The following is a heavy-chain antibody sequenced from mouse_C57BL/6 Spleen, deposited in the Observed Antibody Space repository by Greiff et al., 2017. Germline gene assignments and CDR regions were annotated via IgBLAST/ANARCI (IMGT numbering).Heavy chain of an antibody. D-gene: IGHD1-1*01. CDR3: ARWGYGSSYDWYFDV. Sequence: QVHVKQSGAELVRPGTSVKVSCKASGYAFTNYLIEWVKQRPGQGLEWIGVINPGSGGTNYNEKFKGKATLTADKSSSTAYMQLSSLTSEDSAVYFCARWGYGSSYDWYFDVWGTGTTVTVSS. V-gene: IGHV1-54*01. CDR2: INPGSGGT. CDR1: GYAFTNYL. J-gene: IGHJ1*03.